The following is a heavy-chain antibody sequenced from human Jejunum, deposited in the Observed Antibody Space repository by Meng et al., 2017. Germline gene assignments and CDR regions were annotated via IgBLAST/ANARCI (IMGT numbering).Heavy chain of an antibody. D-gene: IGHD2-15*01. V-gene: IGHV1-3*05. CDR2: INAADGST. J-gene: IGHJ5*01. CDR1: GYTFSSYV. Sequence: VRLVQVWAQEKKAGASWKVSCKASGYTFSSYVIHWVRQAPGERPEWMAWINAADGSTKYSQKFPDRVTISRDTSANIAHMELNSLRSEDTGVYYCAGAASSSTWYDSWGQGTLVTVSS. CDR3: AGAASSSTWYDS.